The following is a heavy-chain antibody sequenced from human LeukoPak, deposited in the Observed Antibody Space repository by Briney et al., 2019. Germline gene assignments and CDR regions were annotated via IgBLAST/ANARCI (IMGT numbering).Heavy chain of an antibody. CDR1: GFTFSGSA. Sequence: GGSLRLSCAASGFTFSGSAMHWVRQASGKGLEWVGRIRSKANSYATAYAASVKGRFTISRDDSKNTAYLQMNSLKTEDTAVYYCTGSGYSSSWSWGDALDIWGQGTMVTVSS. V-gene: IGHV3-73*01. D-gene: IGHD6-13*01. CDR3: TGSGYSSSWSWGDALDI. J-gene: IGHJ3*02. CDR2: IRSKANSYAT.